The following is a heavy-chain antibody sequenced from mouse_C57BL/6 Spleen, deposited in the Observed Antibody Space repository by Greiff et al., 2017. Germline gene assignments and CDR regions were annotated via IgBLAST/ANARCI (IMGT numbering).Heavy chain of an antibody. CDR2: ISDGGSYT. V-gene: IGHV5-4*03. CDR1: GFTFSSYA. Sequence: EVKLVESGGGLVKPGGSLKLSCAASGFTFSSYAMSWVRQTPEKRLEWVATISDGGSYTYYPDNVKGRFTISRDNAKNNLYLQMSHLKSEDTAMYYCARRNYYGSLGAMDYWGQGTSVTVSS. D-gene: IGHD1-1*01. J-gene: IGHJ4*01. CDR3: ARRNYYGSLGAMDY.